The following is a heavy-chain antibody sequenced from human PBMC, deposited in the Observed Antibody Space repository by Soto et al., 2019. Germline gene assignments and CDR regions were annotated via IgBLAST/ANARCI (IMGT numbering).Heavy chain of an antibody. D-gene: IGHD2-8*02. CDR1: GGSFSGYY. CDR3: ARDKITGLFDY. V-gene: IGHV4-34*01. Sequence: PLETLSLTCAVDGGSFSGYYWTWIRQPTGTGLEWIGEINHSGSTNYNPSLKSRVTISVDTSKNQFSLKLTSVTAADTAVYYCARDKITGLFDYWGQGTLVTVSS. J-gene: IGHJ4*02. CDR2: INHSGST.